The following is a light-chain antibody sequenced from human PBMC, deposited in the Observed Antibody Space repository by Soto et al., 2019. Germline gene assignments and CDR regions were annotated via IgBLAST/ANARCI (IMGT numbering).Light chain of an antibody. J-gene: IGLJ1*01. Sequence: QSVLTQPPSVSGAPGQRVTISCTGSSSNIGAGYDVHWYQQLPGTAPKLLIYGNNNRPSGVPDRFSGSKSGTSASLAITGLQAEDEAEYYCQSYDSSLSGSYVFGTGTKVTVL. V-gene: IGLV1-40*01. CDR2: GNN. CDR3: QSYDSSLSGSYV. CDR1: SSNIGAGYD.